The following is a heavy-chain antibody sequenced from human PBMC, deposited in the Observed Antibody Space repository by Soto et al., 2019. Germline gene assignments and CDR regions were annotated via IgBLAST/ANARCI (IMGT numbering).Heavy chain of an antibody. D-gene: IGHD2-15*01. CDR2: INPNSGGT. J-gene: IGHJ5*02. V-gene: IGHV1-2*04. CDR1: GYTFTGYY. CDR3: ARLARYCSGGSCYPLFDP. Sequence: ASVKVSCKASGYTFTGYYMHWVRQAPGRGLEWMGWINPNSGGTNYAQKFQGWVTMTRDTSISTAYMELSRLRSDDTAVYYCARLARYCSGGSCYPLFDPWGQGTLVTVSS.